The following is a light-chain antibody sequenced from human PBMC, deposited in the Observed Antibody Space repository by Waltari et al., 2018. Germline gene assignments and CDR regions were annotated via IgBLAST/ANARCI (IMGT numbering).Light chain of an antibody. CDR1: QSVLYSSNNKNH. CDR3: QQYYSFPQT. CDR2: WAS. J-gene: IGKJ1*01. Sequence: DIVMTQSPDSLAVSLGERATINCKSSQSVLYSSNNKNHLAWYQQKPGQPPKLLVYWASTRESGVPDRFSGSGSGTDFTLTISRLQAEDVAVYYCQQYYSFPQTFGQGTKVEIK. V-gene: IGKV4-1*01.